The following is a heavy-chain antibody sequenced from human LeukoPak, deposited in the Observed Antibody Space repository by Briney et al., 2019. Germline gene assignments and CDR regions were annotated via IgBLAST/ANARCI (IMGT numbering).Heavy chain of an antibody. J-gene: IGHJ4*02. CDR2: ISYDGSDK. CDR1: GFTFSSYW. D-gene: IGHD4-17*01. Sequence: GGSLRLSCAASGFTFSSYWMHWVCQAPGKGLEWVAIISYDGSDKYHADSVKGRFTISRDNSRDTLYLQMNSLRAEDTALYYCVRDRGMTTETTCAYWGQGTLVTVSS. CDR3: VRDRGMTTETTCAY. V-gene: IGHV3-30-3*01.